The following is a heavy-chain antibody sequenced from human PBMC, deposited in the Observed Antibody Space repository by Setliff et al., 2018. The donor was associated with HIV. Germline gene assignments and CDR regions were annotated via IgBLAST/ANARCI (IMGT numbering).Heavy chain of an antibody. CDR2: IKQDGSEK. CDR3: AREPIVVVVALDY. Sequence: GGSLRLSCAASGFTFSSYWMSWVRQAPGKGLEWVANIKQDGSEKYYVDSVKGRFTISRDNAKNSLYLQMNSLRGEDTAVYYCAREPIVVVVALDYWGQGTLVTVSS. V-gene: IGHV3-7*03. D-gene: IGHD2-15*01. J-gene: IGHJ4*02. CDR1: GFTFSSYW.